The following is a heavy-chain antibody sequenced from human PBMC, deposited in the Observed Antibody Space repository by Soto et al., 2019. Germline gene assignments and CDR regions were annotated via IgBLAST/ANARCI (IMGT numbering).Heavy chain of an antibody. CDR2: IYYSGST. CDR1: GGSISSSSYY. Sequence: QLQLQESGPGLVKPSETLSLTCTVSGGSISSSSYYWGWIRQPPGKGLEWIGSIYYSGSTYYNPSLKSRVTISVDTSKNQFSLKLSSVTAADTAVYYCARQYYDFWSGSVVFGWCDPWGQGTLVTVSS. CDR3: ARQYYDFWSGSVVFGWCDP. V-gene: IGHV4-39*01. D-gene: IGHD3-3*01. J-gene: IGHJ5*02.